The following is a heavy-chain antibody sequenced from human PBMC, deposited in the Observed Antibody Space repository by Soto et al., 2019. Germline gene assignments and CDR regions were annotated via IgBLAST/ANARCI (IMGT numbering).Heavy chain of an antibody. CDR2: ISYDGSNK. CDR3: AREKGVQQQLVFSNAEYFQH. J-gene: IGHJ1*01. V-gene: IGHV3-30-3*01. CDR1: GFTFSSYA. D-gene: IGHD6-13*01. Sequence: ESGGGVVQPGRSLRLSCAASGFTFSSYAMHWVRQAPGKGLEWVAVISYDGSNKYYADSVKGRFTISRDNSKNTLYLQMNSLRAEDTAVYYCAREKGVQQQLVFSNAEYFQHWGQGTLVTVSS.